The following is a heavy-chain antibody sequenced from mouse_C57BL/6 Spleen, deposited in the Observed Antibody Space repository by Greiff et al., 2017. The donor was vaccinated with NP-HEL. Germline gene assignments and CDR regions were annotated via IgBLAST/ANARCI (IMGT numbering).Heavy chain of an antibody. D-gene: IGHD1-1*01. CDR2: SRNKANDYTT. V-gene: IGHV7-1*01. Sequence: EVHLVESGGGLVQSGRSLRLSCATSGFTFSDFYMEWVRQAPGKGLEWIAASRNKANDYTTEYSASVKGRFIVSRDTSQSILYLQMNALRAEDTAIYYCARDASLITTVVATRYFDYWGQGTTLTVSS. CDR3: ARDASLITTVVATRYFDY. CDR1: GFTFSDFY. J-gene: IGHJ2*01.